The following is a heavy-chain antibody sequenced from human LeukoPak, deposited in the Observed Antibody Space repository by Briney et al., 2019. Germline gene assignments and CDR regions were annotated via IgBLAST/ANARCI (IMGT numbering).Heavy chain of an antibody. CDR3: ARVSFHYHSGNYGWYFDS. D-gene: IGHD3-10*01. Sequence: SETLSLTCTVSGSSISGQYWSLIRQPPGKGLEWIGYIYYTGITKYNPSLKSRVTISVDTSKNQFSLRLTSVTAADTAVYYCARVSFHYHSGNYGWYFDSWGQGTLVTVSS. CDR2: IYYTGIT. J-gene: IGHJ4*02. V-gene: IGHV4-59*11. CDR1: GSSISGQY.